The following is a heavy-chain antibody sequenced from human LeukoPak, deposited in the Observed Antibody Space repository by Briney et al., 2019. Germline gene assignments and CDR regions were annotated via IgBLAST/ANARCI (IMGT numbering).Heavy chain of an antibody. CDR2: ISGSGGST. V-gene: IGHV3-23*01. CDR1: GFTFSSYA. D-gene: IGHD3-22*01. Sequence: PGGSLRLSCAASGFTFSSYAMSWVRQAPGKGLEWVSAISGSGGSTYYADSVKGRFTISRDNSKNTLYLQMNSLRAEDTAVYYCAKRGPDYYDSSGYLPYFDYWGQGTLVTVSS. J-gene: IGHJ4*02. CDR3: AKRGPDYYDSSGYLPYFDY.